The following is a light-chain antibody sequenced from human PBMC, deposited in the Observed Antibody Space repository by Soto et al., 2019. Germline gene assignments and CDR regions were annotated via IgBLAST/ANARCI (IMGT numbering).Light chain of an antibody. J-gene: IGKJ5*01. CDR3: QQCHATPLP. Sequence: DIPMTQSPSFLSASVGHRVTITCRASQAISNYLNWYEQKPGKAPNLLIFGAKTLQSWVPSRFSGSGYGTHVTLTITTLQPEDVGIYYCQQCHATPLPFGQGTRL. V-gene: IGKV1-39*01. CDR1: QAISNY. CDR2: GAK.